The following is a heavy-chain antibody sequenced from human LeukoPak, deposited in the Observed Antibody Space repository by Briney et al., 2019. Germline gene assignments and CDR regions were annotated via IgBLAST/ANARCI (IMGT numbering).Heavy chain of an antibody. CDR2: FRRGWSYT. D-gene: IGHD2-8*02. J-gene: IGHJ6*02. V-gene: IGHV3-74*03. Sequence: PRGSLRLSCAPPGFSLSGYWMHWVRQAPGKGLVWVSSFRRGWSYTTYADSVKGRFTISRDTAKNTVYLQMNSLRDEDAAVYHCTRVQAGRSGLMDVWGRGTTVTVSS. CDR1: GFSLSGYW. CDR3: TRVQAGRSGLMDV.